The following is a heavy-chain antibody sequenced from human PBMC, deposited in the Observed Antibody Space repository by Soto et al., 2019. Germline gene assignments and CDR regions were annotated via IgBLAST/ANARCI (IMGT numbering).Heavy chain of an antibody. D-gene: IGHD2-15*01. V-gene: IGHV4-39*01. CDR2: IYYSGTT. Sequence: SETLSLTCTVSGGSISAHTHYWSWIRRSPGGGLEWIASIYYSGTTYYNPSLQNRLTISADRSKNQVSLLLTSVTAADTAVYYCARREVVITTDSNYFYFAMDVWGPGTTVTVSS. J-gene: IGHJ6*02. CDR3: ARREVVITTDSNYFYFAMDV. CDR1: GGSISAHTHY.